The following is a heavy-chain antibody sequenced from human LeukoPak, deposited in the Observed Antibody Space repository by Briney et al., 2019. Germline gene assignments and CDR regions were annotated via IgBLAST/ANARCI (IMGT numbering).Heavy chain of an antibody. J-gene: IGHJ5*02. CDR3: AKDHSRGSGSYEFDP. V-gene: IGHV3-9*01. D-gene: IGHD3-10*01. Sequence: GGSLRLSCAASGFTFDDYAMHWVRQAPGKGLEWVSGISWNSGSIGYADSVKGRFTISRDNAKNSLYLQMNSLRAEDTALYYCAKDHSRGSGSYEFDPWGQGTLVTVSS. CDR1: GFTFDDYA. CDR2: ISWNSGSI.